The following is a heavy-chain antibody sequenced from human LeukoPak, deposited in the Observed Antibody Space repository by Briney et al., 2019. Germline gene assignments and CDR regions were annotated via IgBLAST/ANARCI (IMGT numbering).Heavy chain of an antibody. J-gene: IGHJ2*01. CDR3: ARQYIDILTGYHRGELYWSFDL. Sequence: PSETLSLTCIVSGGSISSSNYYWGWIRQSPGKGLEWIGSIYSRGSTYYNPSLKSRVIVSSDMSKNQFSLMLNSVTAADTAVYYCARQYIDILTGYHRGELYWSFDLWGRGTLVTVSS. V-gene: IGHV4-39*01. CDR2: IYSRGST. CDR1: GGSISSSNYY. D-gene: IGHD3-9*01.